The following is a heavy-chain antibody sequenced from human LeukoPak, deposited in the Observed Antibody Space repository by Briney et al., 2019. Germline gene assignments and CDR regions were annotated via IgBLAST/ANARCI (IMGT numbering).Heavy chain of an antibody. CDR1: GFTFSSYA. V-gene: IGHV3-23*01. J-gene: IGHJ5*02. CDR2: ISGSGGST. Sequence: GGSLRLSCAASGFTFSSYAMSWVRQAPGKGPEWVSAISGSGGSTYYADSVKGRFTISRDNSKNTLYLQINSLRAEDTTVYYCAKGGYGDYAWGQGTLVTVSS. CDR3: AKGGYGDYA. D-gene: IGHD4-17*01.